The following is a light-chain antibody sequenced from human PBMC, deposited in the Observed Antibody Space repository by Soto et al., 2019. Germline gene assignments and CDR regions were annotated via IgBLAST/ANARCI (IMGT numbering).Light chain of an antibody. Sequence: IVLTQSPAALSFSPVKRSTLSFMASQNISNYLIWYQQKPGQAPRLLIYDVSNRATGIPPRFSGSGSGTDFTLTISSLEPEDSAVYYCQQRHMWPIPFGQGTRLEIK. V-gene: IGKV3-11*01. CDR2: DVS. CDR3: QQRHMWPIP. J-gene: IGKJ5*01. CDR1: QNISNY.